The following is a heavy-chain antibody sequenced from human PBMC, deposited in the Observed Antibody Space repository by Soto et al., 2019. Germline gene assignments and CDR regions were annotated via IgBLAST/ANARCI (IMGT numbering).Heavy chain of an antibody. CDR3: ARGGTPIDS. Sequence: QVHLVQSGAEVKKPGASVKVSCTASGYTFTNFGISWVRQAPGQGLEWMGWISAYNGNTNYAQKFQGRVTMTTDTARSSANRERGTLRSDDTAVYYCARGGTPIDSWGQGTLVTVSS. V-gene: IGHV1-18*01. CDR2: ISAYNGNT. CDR1: GYTFTNFG. J-gene: IGHJ4*02.